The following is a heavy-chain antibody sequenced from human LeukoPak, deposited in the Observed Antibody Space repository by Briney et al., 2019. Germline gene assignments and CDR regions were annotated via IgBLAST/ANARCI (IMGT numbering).Heavy chain of an antibody. CDR1: GGSISSYY. CDR3: AREPYYDFWSGYYLPDWYFDL. CDR2: IYYSGST. V-gene: IGHV4-59*01. Sequence: SETLSLTCTVSGGSISSYYWSWIRQPPGKGLEWIGYIYYSGSTNYNPSLKSRVTISVDTSKNQFSLKLSSVTAADTAVYYCAREPYYDFWSGYYLPDWYFDLWGRGTLVTVSS. J-gene: IGHJ2*01. D-gene: IGHD3-3*01.